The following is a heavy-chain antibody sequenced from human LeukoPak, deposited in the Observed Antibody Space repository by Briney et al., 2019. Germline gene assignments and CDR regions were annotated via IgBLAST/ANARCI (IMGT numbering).Heavy chain of an antibody. CDR2: INPSGGST. Sequence: GASVNVSCKASGYTFTSYYMHWVRQAPGQGLEWMGIINPSGGSTSYAQKFQGRVTMTRDTSTSTVYMELSSLRSEDTAVYYCARARDPLRGSSSSPLDYWGQGTLVTVSS. D-gene: IGHD6-6*01. J-gene: IGHJ4*02. CDR3: ARARDPLRGSSSSPLDY. CDR1: GYTFTSYY. V-gene: IGHV1-46*01.